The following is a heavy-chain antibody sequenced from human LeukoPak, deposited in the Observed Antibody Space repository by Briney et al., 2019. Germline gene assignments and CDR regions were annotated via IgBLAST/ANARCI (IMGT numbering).Heavy chain of an antibody. Sequence: ASVKVSCKASGSTFTAYYIHWVRQAPGQGLEWMGWINPNSGGTNYAQKFQGRVTMTRDTSISTAYMELSRLRSDDTAVYYCARDPPIAARRAPLFDYWGQGTLVTVSS. CDR2: INPNSGGT. CDR3: ARDPPIAARRAPLFDY. D-gene: IGHD6-6*01. J-gene: IGHJ4*02. V-gene: IGHV1-2*02. CDR1: GSTFTAYY.